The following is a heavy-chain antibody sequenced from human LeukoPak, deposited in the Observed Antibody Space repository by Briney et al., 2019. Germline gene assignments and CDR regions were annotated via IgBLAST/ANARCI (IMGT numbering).Heavy chain of an antibody. D-gene: IGHD1-26*01. J-gene: IGHJ4*02. Sequence: GGSLQISCRGSGSHFSTYWIGWVRPMPGKGLEWMGIIYPGDSDTRYSPSFQGHVTISADKSISTAYLQWRSLRASDTAIYYCARRGGSLNYFDYWGQGTLVTVPS. CDR1: GSHFSTYW. CDR3: ARRGGSLNYFDY. V-gene: IGHV5-51*01. CDR2: IYPGDSDT.